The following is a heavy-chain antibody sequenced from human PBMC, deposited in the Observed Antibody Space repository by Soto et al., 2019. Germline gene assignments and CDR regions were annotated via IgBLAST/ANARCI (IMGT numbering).Heavy chain of an antibody. D-gene: IGHD3-3*01. Sequence: CVKVSCKVSAYTLTELSMHLVRQAPGKGLEWMGGFDPEDGETIYAQKFQGRVTMTEDTSTDTAYMEMSSLRSEDTAVYYCAGLHTYYDFWSGYTTPGSGWFDPWGQGTLVTV. V-gene: IGHV1-24*01. CDR1: AYTLTELS. J-gene: IGHJ5*02. CDR3: AGLHTYYDFWSGYTTPGSGWFDP. CDR2: FDPEDGET.